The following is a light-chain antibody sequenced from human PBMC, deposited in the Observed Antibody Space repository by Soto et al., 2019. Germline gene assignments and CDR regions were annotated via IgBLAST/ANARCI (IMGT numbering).Light chain of an antibody. CDR1: SSDVGGYNY. CDR2: EVT. CDR3: STYTSTNTWV. V-gene: IGLV2-14*01. J-gene: IGLJ3*02. Sequence: QSALTQPPSASGSPGQSVAISCTGTSSDVGGYNYVSWYQHHPGKAPKLIIYEVTNRPSGVSSRFSGSKSGNTPSLTISGLQAEDEADYYCSTYTSTNTWVFGGGTKLTVL.